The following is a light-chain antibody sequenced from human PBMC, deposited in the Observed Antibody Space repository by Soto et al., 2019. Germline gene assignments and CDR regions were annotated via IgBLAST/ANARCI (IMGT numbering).Light chain of an antibody. CDR3: TSYAGGNNV. CDR2: EVN. CDR1: SSDVGGYNY. V-gene: IGLV2-8*01. J-gene: IGLJ1*01. Sequence: QSALTQPPSASGSPGQSVTISCTGTSSDVGGYNYVSWYQQHPGKVPKLVVYEVNKRPSGVPDRFSGSKSGNTASLTVSGLQAEDEVDYYCTSYAGGNNVFGTGTKVTVL.